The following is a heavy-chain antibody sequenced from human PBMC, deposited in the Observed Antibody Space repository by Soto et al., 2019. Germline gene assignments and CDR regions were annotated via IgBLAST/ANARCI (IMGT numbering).Heavy chain of an antibody. CDR1: GFTFSSYA. V-gene: IGHV3-23*01. J-gene: IGHJ6*03. Sequence: GGSLRLSCAASGFTFSSYAMSWVRQAPGKGLEWVSTVSNSGGTTYYADSVKGRFAISRDNSKNTLSLQMNSLKAEDTAVYYCAKRDPMDVWGKGTTVTVSS. CDR2: VSNSGGTT. CDR3: AKRDPMDV.